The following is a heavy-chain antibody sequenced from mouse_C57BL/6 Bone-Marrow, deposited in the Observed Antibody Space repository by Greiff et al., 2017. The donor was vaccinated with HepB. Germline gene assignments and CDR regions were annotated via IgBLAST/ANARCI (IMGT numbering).Heavy chain of an antibody. V-gene: IGHV5-12*01. CDR2: ISTGGGST. Sequence: EVQLVESGGGLVQPGGSLKLSCAASGFTFSDYYMYWVRQTPEKRLEWVAYISTGGGSTYYPDTVKGRFTISRDNAKNTLYLQLSRLKSEDAAMYYCARPADWGKGTLVTVSA. J-gene: IGHJ3*01. CDR1: GFTFSDYY. CDR3: ARPAD.